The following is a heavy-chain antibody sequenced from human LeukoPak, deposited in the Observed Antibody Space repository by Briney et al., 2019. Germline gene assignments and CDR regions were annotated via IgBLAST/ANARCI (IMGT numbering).Heavy chain of an antibody. V-gene: IGHV1-46*01. Sequence: ASVKVSCKASGYTFTSYYMHWVRQAPGQGLEWMGIINPSGGSTSYAQKFQGRVTMTRDTSISTAYMELSRLRTNDSTVYYCARSPIRIAVAGTVDYWGQGTLVTVSS. D-gene: IGHD6-19*01. CDR3: ARSPIRIAVAGTVDY. CDR2: INPSGGST. CDR1: GYTFTSYY. J-gene: IGHJ4*02.